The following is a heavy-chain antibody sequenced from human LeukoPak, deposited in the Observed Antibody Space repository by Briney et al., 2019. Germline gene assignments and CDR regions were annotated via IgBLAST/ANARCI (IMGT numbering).Heavy chain of an antibody. D-gene: IGHD3-3*01. CDR2: ICTSGGT. J-gene: IGHJ4*02. V-gene: IGHV4-4*07. CDR1: GGSISSYH. Sequence: SETLSLTCTVSGGSISSYHWTWIRQPAGKGLEWIGRICTSGGTNYNPSLKSRVTMSVDTSKNQFSLKLSSVTAADTAVYYCAINSWNNYYYFDYWGQGTLVTVSS. CDR3: AINSWNNYYYFDY.